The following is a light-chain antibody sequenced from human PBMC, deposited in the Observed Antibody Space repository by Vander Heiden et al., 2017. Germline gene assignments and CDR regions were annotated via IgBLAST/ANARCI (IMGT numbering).Light chain of an antibody. V-gene: IGLV1-40*01. CDR3: QSYDSSLSGVI. CDR2: GDS. J-gene: IGLJ2*01. CDR1: SSNIGAGYD. Sequence: QSVLTQPPSVSGAPGQRVTIPCTGSSSNIGAGYDVHWYQQRPETAPKLLIYGDSNRPSGVPDRFSGSKSGTSASLAITGLQAEDETDYYCQSYDSSLSGVIFGGGTKLTVL.